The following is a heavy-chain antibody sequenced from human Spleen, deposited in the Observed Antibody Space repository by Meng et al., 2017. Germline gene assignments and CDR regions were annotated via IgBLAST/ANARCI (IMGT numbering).Heavy chain of an antibody. CDR3: ERGPTTMAHDFDY. J-gene: IGHJ4*02. V-gene: IGHV4-34*01. D-gene: IGHD4-11*01. CDR2: SNHSAST. Sequence: VEVQQWGGGVVKPSQTLSLPCVVSGGSFSDYYWSWIRQPPGKGLEWIWESNHSASTNYNPSLESRATISIDTSQNNLSLKLSSVTAADSAVYYCERGPTTMAHDFDYWGQGTLVTVSS. CDR1: GGSFSDYY.